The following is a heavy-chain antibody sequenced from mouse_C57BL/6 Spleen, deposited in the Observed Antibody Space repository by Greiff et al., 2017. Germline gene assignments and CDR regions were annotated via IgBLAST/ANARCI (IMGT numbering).Heavy chain of an antibody. J-gene: IGHJ4*01. CDR3: ARPGTTVVEGYAMDY. V-gene: IGHV5-17*01. Sequence: EVKLMESGGGLVKPGGSLKLSCAASGFTFSDYGMHWVRQAPEQGLEWVAYISSGSSTIYYADTLKGRFTISRDNAKNTLFLQMTSLRSEDTAMYYCARPGTTVVEGYAMDYWGQGTSVTVSS. CDR2: ISSGSSTI. D-gene: IGHD1-1*01. CDR1: GFTFSDYG.